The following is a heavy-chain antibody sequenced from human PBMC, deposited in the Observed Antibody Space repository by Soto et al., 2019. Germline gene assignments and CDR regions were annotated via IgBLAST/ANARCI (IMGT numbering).Heavy chain of an antibody. CDR1: GINFPNAW. D-gene: IGHD4-17*01. CDR2: IKNKVDGGTT. CDR3: TTDPGDYEDF. J-gene: IGHJ4*02. V-gene: IGHV3-15*01. Sequence: VHLVESGGDLVKAGGCLRLSCAASGINFPNAWMSWVRQAPGKGLEWVGRIKNKVDGGTTDYAAPVRGRFTISRDDSKNTLFLQMSNLEAGDTAVYYCTTDPGDYEDFWGQGTLVTVSS.